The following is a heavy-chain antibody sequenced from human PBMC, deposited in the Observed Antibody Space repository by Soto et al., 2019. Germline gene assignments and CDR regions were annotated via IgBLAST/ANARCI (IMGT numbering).Heavy chain of an antibody. CDR3: ARAADYYGSGSQGWFDP. CDR2: IYTSGST. Sequence: KPSETLSLTCTVSGGSISSYYWSWIRQPAGKGLEWIGRIYTSGSTNYNPSLKGRVTMSVDTSKNQFSLKLSSVTAADTAVYYCARAADYYGSGSQGWFDPWGQGTLVTVSS. CDR1: GGSISSYY. J-gene: IGHJ5*02. D-gene: IGHD3-10*01. V-gene: IGHV4-4*07.